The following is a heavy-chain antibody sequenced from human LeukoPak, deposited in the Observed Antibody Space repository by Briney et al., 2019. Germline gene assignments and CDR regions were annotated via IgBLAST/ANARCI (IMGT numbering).Heavy chain of an antibody. CDR1: GYTFTKYG. Sequence: ASVTVSFTASGYTFTKYGVSWVRQAPGQGLEWIGWINANNGNINYAQNLQGRVTVTTDTSTSTAYMELRSLRSDDTAVYYCARDIDYNIDYWGQGTLVTVSS. D-gene: IGHD3-9*01. CDR2: INANNGNI. V-gene: IGHV1-18*04. CDR3: ARDIDYNIDY. J-gene: IGHJ4*02.